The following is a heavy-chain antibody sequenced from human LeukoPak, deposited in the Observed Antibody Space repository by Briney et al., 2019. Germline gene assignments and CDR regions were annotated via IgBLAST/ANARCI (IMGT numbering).Heavy chain of an antibody. CDR1: GFTFSSYS. J-gene: IGHJ4*02. Sequence: PGGSLRLSCAASGFTFSSYSMNWVRQAPGKGLEWVSSISSSSSYIYYADSVKGRFTISRDNAKNSLYLQMNSLRAEDTAVYYCARDQRGSYNGDYWGQGTLVTVSS. V-gene: IGHV3-21*01. D-gene: IGHD1-26*01. CDR3: ARDQRGSYNGDY. CDR2: ISSSSSYI.